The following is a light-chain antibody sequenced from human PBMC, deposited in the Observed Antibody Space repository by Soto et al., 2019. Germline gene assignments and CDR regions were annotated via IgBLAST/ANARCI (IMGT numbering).Light chain of an antibody. V-gene: IGKV1-9*01. CDR3: QQLNTYSIT. J-gene: IGKJ5*01. CDR2: ATS. Sequence: DIQLTQSPSFLSASVGDRVTITCRASQGINSYLAWYQQKPGRAPKLLIYATSTLQSGVPSRFSGRGSGTEFTLTISSLQPEDVAAYYCQQLNTYSITFGQGTLLEIK. CDR1: QGINSY.